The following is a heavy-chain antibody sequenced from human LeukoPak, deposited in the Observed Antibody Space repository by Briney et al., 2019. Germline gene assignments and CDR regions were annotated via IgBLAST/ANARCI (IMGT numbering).Heavy chain of an antibody. V-gene: IGHV3-21*04. D-gene: IGHD3-10*01. Sequence: GGSLRLSCAASGFTFSTYSMNWVRQAPGKGLEWVSSISSSSSYIHYADSVKGRFTISRDNAKNSLYLQMNSLRAEDTAVYYCAREPTYYYGSGGYYDYWYFDLWGRGTLVTVSS. CDR1: GFTFSTYS. CDR2: ISSSSSYI. CDR3: AREPTYYYGSGGYYDYWYFDL. J-gene: IGHJ2*01.